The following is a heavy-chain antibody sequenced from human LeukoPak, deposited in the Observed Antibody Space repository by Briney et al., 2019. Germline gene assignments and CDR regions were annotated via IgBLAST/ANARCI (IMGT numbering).Heavy chain of an antibody. V-gene: IGHV5-51*01. CDR1: GYSFTSYW. CDR3: ARGEGVQLVAPTGFYFDY. J-gene: IGHJ4*02. CDR2: IYPGDSDT. D-gene: IGHD6-6*01. Sequence: GEALQISCKGSGYSFTSYWIGWVRQMHGKGLEWRGIIYPGDSDTRYSPSFQGQVTISADKSISTAYLQWSSLKASDTAMYYCARGEGVQLVAPTGFYFDYWGQGTLVTVSS.